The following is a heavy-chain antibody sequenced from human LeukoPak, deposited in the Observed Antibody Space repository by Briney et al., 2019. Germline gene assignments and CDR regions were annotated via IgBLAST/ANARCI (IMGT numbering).Heavy chain of an antibody. CDR1: GFTFDDYA. V-gene: IGHV3-9*01. Sequence: GGSLRLSCAASGFTFDDYAMHWVRQAPGKGLEWVSGISWNSGSIGYADSVKGRFTISRDSAKNSLYLQMNSLRAEDTALYYCAKEGITMVRGVIAHYYGMDVWGQGTTVTVSS. D-gene: IGHD3-10*01. CDR3: AKEGITMVRGVIAHYYGMDV. J-gene: IGHJ6*02. CDR2: ISWNSGSI.